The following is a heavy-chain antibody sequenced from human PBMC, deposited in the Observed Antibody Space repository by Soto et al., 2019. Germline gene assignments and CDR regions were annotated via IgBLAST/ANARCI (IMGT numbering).Heavy chain of an antibody. Sequence: EVQLLDSGGGLVQPGGSLRLSCAASGFTFSNYAMSWVRQAPGKGLEWVSGVGGSGDSTYYADSVKGRFTISRDNSKDTLYLQMNSLRAEDTAVYYCAKSPLAYCSGGSCYPPHYFDYWGPGTLVTVSS. CDR3: AKSPLAYCSGGSCYPPHYFDY. V-gene: IGHV3-23*01. J-gene: IGHJ4*02. CDR1: GFTFSNYA. D-gene: IGHD2-15*01. CDR2: VGGSGDST.